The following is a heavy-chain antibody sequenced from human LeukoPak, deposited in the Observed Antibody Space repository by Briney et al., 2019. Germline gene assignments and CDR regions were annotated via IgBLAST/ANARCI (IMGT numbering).Heavy chain of an antibody. CDR2: ISGSGDST. CDR3: VKGSSVGRPYYFDY. J-gene: IGHJ4*02. Sequence: GGSLRLSCAASGSTFSDYAMSWVRQAPGKGLEWLSAISGSGDSTYYADSVKGRFTISRDNSKNTLSLQMNSLRADDTAVYYCVKGSSVGRPYYFDYWGQGSLVTVSS. D-gene: IGHD3-10*01. V-gene: IGHV3-23*01. CDR1: GSTFSDYA.